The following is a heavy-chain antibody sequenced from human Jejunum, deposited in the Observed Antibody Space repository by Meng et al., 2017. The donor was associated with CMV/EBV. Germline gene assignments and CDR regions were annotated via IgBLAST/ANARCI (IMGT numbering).Heavy chain of an antibody. J-gene: IGHJ4*02. V-gene: IGHV1-2*02. CDR1: AHY. Sequence: AHYIHVIRQAPGQGPEWMGWINPKHGVTASAPKFEGSITMTRNSSISTAYMDLSELTSDDTAMYYCARDLTCAPPTCRGRWEYYFDYWGQGILVTVSS. D-gene: IGHD1-26*01. CDR3: ARDLTCAPPTCRGRWEYYFDY. CDR2: INPKHGVT.